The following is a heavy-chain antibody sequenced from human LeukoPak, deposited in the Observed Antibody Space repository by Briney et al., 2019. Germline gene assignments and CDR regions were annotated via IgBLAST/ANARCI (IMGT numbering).Heavy chain of an antibody. CDR1: GFTFCSYG. V-gene: IGHV3-33*01. CDR3: ARVSEASGWYGARYYYYYGMDV. J-gene: IGHJ6*02. D-gene: IGHD6-19*01. CDR2: IWYDGSNK. Sequence: PGGSLRLSCAASGFTFCSYGMHWVRQAPGKGLEWVAAIWYDGSNKYYADSVKGRFTISRDNSKNTLYLQMNSLRAEDTAVYYCARVSEASGWYGARYYYYYGMDVWGQGTTVTVSS.